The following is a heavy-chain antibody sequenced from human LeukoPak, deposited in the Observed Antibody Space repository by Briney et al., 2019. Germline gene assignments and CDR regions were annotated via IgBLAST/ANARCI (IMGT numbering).Heavy chain of an antibody. Sequence: SQTLSLTCAISGDSVSSNSAAWNWIRQSPSRDLVWLVGTYYRSKWYNAYAVSVKFRITINPDTSRNQFSMQMNSVTPEDTAVYYCARDTYSGYDSFFGNYFYCAMDGWGQGTTVTVSS. V-gene: IGHV6-1*01. CDR2: TYYRSKWYN. CDR1: GDSVSSNSAA. D-gene: IGHD5-12*01. CDR3: ARDTYSGYDSFFGNYFYCAMDG. J-gene: IGHJ6*02.